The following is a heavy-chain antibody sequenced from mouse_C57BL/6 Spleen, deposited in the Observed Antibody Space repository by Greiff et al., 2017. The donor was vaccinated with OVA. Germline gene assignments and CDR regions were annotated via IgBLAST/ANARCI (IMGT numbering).Heavy chain of an antibody. D-gene: IGHD1-1*01. V-gene: IGHV1-20*01. CDR3: ARNPITTVVATDAMDY. CDR2: INPYNGDT. J-gene: IGHJ4*01. Sequence: EVKLVESGPELVKPGDSVKISCKASGYSFTGYFMNWVMQSHGKSLERIGRINPYNGDTFYNQKFKGKATLTVDKSSSTAHMELRSLTSEDSAVYYCARNPITTVVATDAMDYWGQGTSVTVSS. CDR1: GYSFTGYF.